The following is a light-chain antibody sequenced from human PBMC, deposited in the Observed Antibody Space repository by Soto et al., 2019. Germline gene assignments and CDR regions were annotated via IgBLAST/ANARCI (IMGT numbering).Light chain of an antibody. CDR2: KTS. J-gene: IGKJ1*01. Sequence: DIHMTQSPSTLSASVGDRVTITCRASQSISIWLAWYQQKPGQAPNLLIYKTSSIETGVPSRFSGSGSGTEFTLTSSSLQPDDVVTYYCQHRNDYSLTFGHGTKVEIK. V-gene: IGKV1-5*03. CDR3: QHRNDYSLT. CDR1: QSISIW.